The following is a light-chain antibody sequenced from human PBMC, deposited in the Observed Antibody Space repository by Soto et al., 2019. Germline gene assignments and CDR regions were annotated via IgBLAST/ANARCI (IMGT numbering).Light chain of an antibody. V-gene: IGKV3-20*01. CDR1: QSVTNNF. CDR2: GAS. Sequence: EVVLTQSPGTLSLSPGERAALSCRASQSVTNNFLAWYQQKPGQAPRLLIYGASSRATGIPDRFSGGGSGTDFTLTISRLEPEDFAVYYCQQHGSSPPWTFGQGTKVDIK. CDR3: QQHGSSPPWT. J-gene: IGKJ1*01.